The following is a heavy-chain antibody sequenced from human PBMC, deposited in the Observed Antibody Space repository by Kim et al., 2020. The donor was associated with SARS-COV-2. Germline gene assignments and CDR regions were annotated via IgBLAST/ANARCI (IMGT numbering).Heavy chain of an antibody. Sequence: GGSLRLSCVASGFSFGDNVMHWVRQTPGKGLEWVARINGDSGGIAYADCVKGRFTISRDNAENSLYLHMNNLRVEDTASYYCANNWNLGYCGQGTLFTVS. J-gene: IGHJ4*02. CDR1: GFSFGDNV. CDR2: INGDSGGI. D-gene: IGHD1-20*01. V-gene: IGHV3-9*01. CDR3: ANNWNLGY.